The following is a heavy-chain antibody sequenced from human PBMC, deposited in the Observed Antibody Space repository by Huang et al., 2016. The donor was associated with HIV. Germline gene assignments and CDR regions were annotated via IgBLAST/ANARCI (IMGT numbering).Heavy chain of an antibody. CDR1: GYRFRSNW. CDR3: ARLIGSPSFYYGLDV. V-gene: IGHV5-51*01. Sequence: EVQLVQSGAEVKKPGESLKISCKGSGYRFRSNWIGWVRQMPGKGLELMGIIYPGDSETRYSPSFHGQVTISADKPINTAYLQWSSLKASDTAMYYCARLIGSPSFYYGLDVWGQGTTVTVSS. CDR2: IYPGDSET. D-gene: IGHD3-10*01. J-gene: IGHJ6*02.